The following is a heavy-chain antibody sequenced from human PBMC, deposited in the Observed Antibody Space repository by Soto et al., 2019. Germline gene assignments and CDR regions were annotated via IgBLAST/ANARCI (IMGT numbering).Heavy chain of an antibody. CDR3: AMGITMIVVVIKPSRFDY. J-gene: IGHJ4*02. Sequence: SVKVSCKASGGTFSSYAISWVRQAPGQGLEWMGGIIPIFGTANYAQKFQGRVTITADKSTSTAYMELSSLRSEDTAVYYCAMGITMIVVVIKPSRFDYWGEGTLVTVSS. V-gene: IGHV1-69*06. D-gene: IGHD3-22*01. CDR2: IIPIFGTA. CDR1: GGTFSSYA.